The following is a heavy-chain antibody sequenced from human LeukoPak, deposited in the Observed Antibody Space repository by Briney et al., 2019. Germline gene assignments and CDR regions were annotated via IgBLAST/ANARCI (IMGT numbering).Heavy chain of an antibody. V-gene: IGHV1-69*04. J-gene: IGHJ4*02. CDR1: GDNFSSYV. CDR2: IIPTLDVA. D-gene: IGHD6-13*01. Sequence: SVKVSCKASGDNFSSYVITWVRQAPGQGLEWMGRIIPTLDVANFAQKFKGRVTITADKSTNTAHLELSSLRSEDTAVYYCAREGTIAGLDYWGQGTLVTVSS. CDR3: AREGTIAGLDY.